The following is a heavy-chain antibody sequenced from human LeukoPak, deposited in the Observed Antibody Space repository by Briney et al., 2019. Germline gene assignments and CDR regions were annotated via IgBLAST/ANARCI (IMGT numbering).Heavy chain of an antibody. CDR2: ILYSGTT. V-gene: IGHV4-59*01. Sequence: SETLSLTCTVSGGSLSPYYWSWIRQTPGQGLEWIGYILYSGTTTNYNPSLKSRVTISVDTSKNQFSLKLSSVTAADTAVYYCARVGDWNDLVYWGQGTLVTVSS. D-gene: IGHD1-1*01. J-gene: IGHJ4*02. CDR3: ARVGDWNDLVY. CDR1: GGSLSPYY.